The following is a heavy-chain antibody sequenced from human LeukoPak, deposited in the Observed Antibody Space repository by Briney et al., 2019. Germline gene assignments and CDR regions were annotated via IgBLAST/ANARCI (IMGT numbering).Heavy chain of an antibody. CDR1: GGSFSGYY. J-gene: IGHJ4*02. CDR3: ARGKQWLAY. D-gene: IGHD6-19*01. V-gene: IGHV4-34*01. CDR2: INHSGST. Sequence: PSETLSLTCAVYGGSFSGYYWSWIRQPPGKGLEWIGEINHSGSTNYNPSLKSRVTISVATSKNQFSLKLSSVTAADTAVYYCARGKQWLAYWGQGTLVTVSS.